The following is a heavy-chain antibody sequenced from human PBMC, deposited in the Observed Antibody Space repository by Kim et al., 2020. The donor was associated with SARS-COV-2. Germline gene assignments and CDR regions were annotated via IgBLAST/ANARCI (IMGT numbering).Heavy chain of an antibody. CDR3: ATDQPPSDNGIAARRVLYYYYYGMDV. Sequence: ASVKVSCKVSGYTLTELSMHWVRQAPGKGLEWMGGFDPEDGETIYAQKFQGRVTMTEDTSTDTAYMELSSLRSEDTAVYYCATDQPPSDNGIAARRVLYYYYYGMDVWGQGTTVTVSS. CDR2: FDPEDGET. J-gene: IGHJ6*02. V-gene: IGHV1-24*01. CDR1: GYTLTELS. D-gene: IGHD6-6*01.